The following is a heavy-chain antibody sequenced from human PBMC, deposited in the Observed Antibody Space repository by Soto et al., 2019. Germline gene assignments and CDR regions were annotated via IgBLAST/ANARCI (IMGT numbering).Heavy chain of an antibody. CDR2: IFNSVTT. V-gene: IGHV4-61*03. J-gene: IGHJ3*02. CDR3: ARGASGWYRGFDI. Sequence: WTWLRQTPGKGLEWIGYIFNSVTTNYNPSLKSRITISVDTSKNHFSLKMRSVTAADTAVYYCARGASGWYRGFDIWGQGTLVTVSS. D-gene: IGHD6-19*01.